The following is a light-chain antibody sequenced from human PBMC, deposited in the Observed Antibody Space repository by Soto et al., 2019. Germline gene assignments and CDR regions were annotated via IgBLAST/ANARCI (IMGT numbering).Light chain of an antibody. CDR3: QQFSSYPLT. CDR1: QTINNN. Sequence: VMTQAPATLSVSPGERATLSCRASQTINNNVAWYQLKDGQVPRLVIYGASTRATDIPARFSGSGSGTEFTLTISRLEPEDFAVYYCQQFSSYPLTFGGGTKVDIK. J-gene: IGKJ4*01. V-gene: IGKV3-15*01. CDR2: GAS.